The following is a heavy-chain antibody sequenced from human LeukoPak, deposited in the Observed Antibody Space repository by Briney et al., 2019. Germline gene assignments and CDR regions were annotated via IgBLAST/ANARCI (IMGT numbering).Heavy chain of an antibody. V-gene: IGHV3-53*01. J-gene: IGHJ6*03. Sequence: GGSLRLSCEGPELMVRNSYMSWVRQSPGRGLEWVSVIYSGGSTDYADSVKGRFTTSRDTSKNTLYLQMNDVRAEDTGIYYCVRDLRDRRGYSNYYMDVWGKGTTVTVSS. CDR1: ELMVRNSY. CDR3: VRDLRDRRGYSNYYMDV. CDR2: IYSGGST. D-gene: IGHD3-10*01.